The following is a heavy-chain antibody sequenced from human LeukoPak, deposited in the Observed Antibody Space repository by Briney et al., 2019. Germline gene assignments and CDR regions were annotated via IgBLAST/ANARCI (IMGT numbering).Heavy chain of an antibody. CDR2: ISGSGGST. V-gene: IGHV3-23*01. J-gene: IGHJ3*02. D-gene: IGHD3-16*01. CDR1: GFTFSDYY. Sequence: GGSLRLSCAASGFTFSDYYMSWVRQAPGKGLEWVSLISGSGGSTYYADSVKGRFTISRDNLKNTLYLQMNSLRAEDTAVFYCAKDRDDYVWGSYLGAFDIWGQGTMVTVSS. CDR3: AKDRDDYVWGSYLGAFDI.